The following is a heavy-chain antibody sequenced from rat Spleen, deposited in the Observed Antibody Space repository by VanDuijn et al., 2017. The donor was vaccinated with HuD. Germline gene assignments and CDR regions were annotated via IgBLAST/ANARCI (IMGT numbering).Heavy chain of an antibody. V-gene: IGHV5-25*01. CDR3: ARHSSTGYDYWYFDF. Sequence: EVQLVESGGGLVQPGRSLKLSCAASGFTFSNYDMAWVRQAPTKGLEWVASISPSGGSTYYRDSVKGRFTVSRDNAKSTLYLQMDSLRSEDTATYYCARHSSTGYDYWYFDFWGPGTMVTVSS. CDR1: GFTFSNYD. J-gene: IGHJ1*01. D-gene: IGHD1-7*01. CDR2: ISPSGGST.